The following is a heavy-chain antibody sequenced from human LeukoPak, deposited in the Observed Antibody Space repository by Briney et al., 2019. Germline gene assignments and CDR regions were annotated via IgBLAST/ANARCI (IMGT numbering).Heavy chain of an antibody. CDR2: IYTSGST. J-gene: IGHJ5*02. CDR3: ARGIIPTWGGSFNWFDP. D-gene: IGHD3-3*01. CDR1: GGSISSGSYY. Sequence: SQTLSLTCTVSGGSISSGSYYWSWIRQPAGKGLEWIGRIYTSGSTNYNPSLKSRVTISVDTSKNQFSLKLSSVTAADTAVYYCARGIIPTWGGSFNWFDPWGQGTLVTVSS. V-gene: IGHV4-61*02.